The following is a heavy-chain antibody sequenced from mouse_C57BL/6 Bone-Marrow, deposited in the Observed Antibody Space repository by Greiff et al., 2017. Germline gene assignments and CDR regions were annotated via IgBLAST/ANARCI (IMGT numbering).Heavy chain of an antibody. V-gene: IGHV3-6*01. J-gene: IGHJ1*03. Sequence: EVQLKQSGPGLVKPSQSLSLTCSVTGYSITSGYYWNWIRQFPGNKLEWMGYISYDGSNNYNPSLKNRISITRDTSKNQFFLKLNSVTTEDTATYYCARDCYGSSYYWYFDVWGTGTTVTVSS. CDR2: ISYDGSN. D-gene: IGHD1-1*01. CDR1: GYSITSGYY. CDR3: ARDCYGSSYYWYFDV.